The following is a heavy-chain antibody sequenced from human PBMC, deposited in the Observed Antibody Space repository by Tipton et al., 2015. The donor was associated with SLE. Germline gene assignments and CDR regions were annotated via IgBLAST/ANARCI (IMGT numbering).Heavy chain of an antibody. V-gene: IGHV4-38-2*01. CDR3: ARQSPTTLYWYFDL. D-gene: IGHD4-11*01. J-gene: IGHJ2*01. CDR1: GFSISSNYY. Sequence: TLSLTCGVSGFSISSNYYWGWIRQPPGKGLEWIGNVYHSGSTYYNPSLKGRVTISMDTSKNQFSLTLTSVTAADTAFYYCARQSPTTLYWYFDLWGRGTLVTVSS. CDR2: VYHSGST.